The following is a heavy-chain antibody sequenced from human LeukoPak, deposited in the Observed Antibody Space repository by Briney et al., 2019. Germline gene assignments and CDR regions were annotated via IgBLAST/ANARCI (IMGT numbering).Heavy chain of an antibody. J-gene: IGHJ4*02. V-gene: IGHV3-30*02. CDR1: GFTFSSYG. D-gene: IGHD6-19*01. CDR3: AKDGGYSSGWSASFDY. Sequence: GGSLRLSCAASGFTFSSYGMHWVRQAPGKGLEWVAFIRYDGSNKYYADSVKGRFTFSRDNSKNTLYLQMNSLRAEDTAVYYCAKDGGYSSGWSASFDYWGQGTLVTVSS. CDR2: IRYDGSNK.